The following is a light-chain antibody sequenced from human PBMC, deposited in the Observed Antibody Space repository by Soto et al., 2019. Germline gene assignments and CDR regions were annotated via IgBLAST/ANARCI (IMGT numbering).Light chain of an antibody. Sequence: QSVLTQPRSVSGSPGQSITIYCSGTIRDIGGYNFISWYQQHPGTAPKIIIYDVSKRPSGVPNRFSGSTSGNTASLTISGLQAEDDAFYYCCSYAGSNTLVFGGGTKLTVL. V-gene: IGLV2-11*01. CDR1: IRDIGGYNF. CDR2: DVS. J-gene: IGLJ2*01. CDR3: CSYAGSNTLV.